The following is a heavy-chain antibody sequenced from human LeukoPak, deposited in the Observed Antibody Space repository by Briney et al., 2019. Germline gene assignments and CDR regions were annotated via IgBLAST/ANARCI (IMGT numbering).Heavy chain of an antibody. CDR3: ARGGMITFGGVIVIQDYYYGMDV. D-gene: IGHD3-16*02. CDR2: INSDGSNT. J-gene: IGHJ6*04. CDR1: GFTFSSYW. Sequence: GGSLRLSCAASGFTFSSYWMHWVRQAPGKGLVWVSRINSDGSNTSYAHSVKGRFTISRDNAKNTLYLQMNSLRAEDTAVYYCARGGMITFGGVIVIQDYYYGMDVWGKGTTVTVSS. V-gene: IGHV3-74*01.